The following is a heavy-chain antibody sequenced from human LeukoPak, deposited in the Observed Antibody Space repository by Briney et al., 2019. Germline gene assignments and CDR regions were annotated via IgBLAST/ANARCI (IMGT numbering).Heavy chain of an antibody. Sequence: GGSLRLSCTVSGFTVSSDSMSWVRQAPGKGLEWVSFIYSGGSTHYSDSVKGRFTISRDNSKNTLHLQMNSLRAEDTAVYYCARRAGAYSHPYDYWGQGTLVTVSS. CDR1: GFTVSSDS. CDR3: ARRAGAYSHPYDY. V-gene: IGHV3-53*01. CDR2: IYSGGST. D-gene: IGHD4/OR15-4a*01. J-gene: IGHJ4*02.